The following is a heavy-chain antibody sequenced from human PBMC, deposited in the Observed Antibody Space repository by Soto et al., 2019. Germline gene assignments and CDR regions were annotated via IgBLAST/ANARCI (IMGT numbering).Heavy chain of an antibody. CDR1: VGSFSSYA. V-gene: IGHV1-69*06. Sequence: QVQLVQSGAEVKKPGSSVKVSCKASVGSFSSYAISWVRQAPGQGLEWMGGIIPIFGTANYAQKFQGRVTISADKSTSTAYMELASLISEDTAVYYCASAGTFPLPQRQYYFAYWGQGTLVTVSS. D-gene: IGHD1-1*01. CDR3: ASAGTFPLPQRQYYFAY. CDR2: IIPIFGTA. J-gene: IGHJ4*02.